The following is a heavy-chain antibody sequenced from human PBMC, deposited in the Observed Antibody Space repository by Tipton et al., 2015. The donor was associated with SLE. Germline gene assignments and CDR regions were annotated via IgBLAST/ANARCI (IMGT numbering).Heavy chain of an antibody. V-gene: IGHV4-39*07. CDR2: VYHTGSA. CDR3: ARLNMATDH. CDR1: GVSISNSSWH. Sequence: TLSLTCHVSGVSISNSSWHWNWIRQTPGKGLEWLGSVYHTGSAFYNPSLKSRLSISVDTSMNQFSLRLSSVTAADTAVYYCARLNMATDHWGQGTLVTVSS. D-gene: IGHD5-12*01. J-gene: IGHJ4*02.